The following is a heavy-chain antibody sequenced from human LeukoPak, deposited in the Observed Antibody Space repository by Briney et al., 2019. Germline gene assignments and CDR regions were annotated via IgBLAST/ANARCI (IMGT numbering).Heavy chain of an antibody. CDR2: ISGSGGST. D-gene: IGHD4-17*01. CDR1: GFTFSSYA. J-gene: IGHJ6*02. Sequence: GGSLRLCCAASGFTFSSYAMSWVRQAPGKGLEWVSAISGSGGSTYYADSVKGRFTISRDNSKNTLYLQMNSLRAEDTAVYYCAKGPYYGDYYYYGMDVWGQGTTVTVSS. CDR3: AKGPYYGDYYYYGMDV. V-gene: IGHV3-23*01.